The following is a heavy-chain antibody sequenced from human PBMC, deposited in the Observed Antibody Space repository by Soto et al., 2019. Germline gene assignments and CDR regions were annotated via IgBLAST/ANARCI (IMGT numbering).Heavy chain of an antibody. J-gene: IGHJ5*02. CDR3: ARVLRYFDWFSGFDP. CDR1: GYTFTSYG. V-gene: IGHV1-18*01. CDR2: ISAYNGNT. D-gene: IGHD3-9*01. Sequence: GASVKVSCKASGYTFTSYGISWVRQAPGQGLEWMGWISAYNGNTNYAQKLQGRVTMTTDTSTSTAYMELRSLRSDDTAVYYCARVLRYFDWFSGFDPWGQGTPVTVSS.